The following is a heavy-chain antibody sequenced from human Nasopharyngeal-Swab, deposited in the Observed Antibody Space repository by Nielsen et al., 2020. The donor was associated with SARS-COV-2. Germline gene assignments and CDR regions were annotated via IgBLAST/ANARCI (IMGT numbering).Heavy chain of an antibody. CDR3: ARGVVAVAGPDFDY. CDR2: INAGNGNT. V-gene: IGHV1-3*01. J-gene: IGHJ4*02. CDR1: GYTFTSYA. D-gene: IGHD6-19*01. Sequence: ASVKVSCKASGYTFTSYAMHWVRQAPGQRLEWMGWINAGNGNTKYSQKFQGSVTITRDTSASTAYMELSSLRSEDTAVYYCARGVVAVAGPDFDYWGQGTLVTVSS.